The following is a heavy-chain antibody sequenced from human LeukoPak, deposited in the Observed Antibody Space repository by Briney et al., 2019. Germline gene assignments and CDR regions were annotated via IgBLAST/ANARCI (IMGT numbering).Heavy chain of an antibody. V-gene: IGHV3-48*02. J-gene: IGHJ4*02. CDR1: GFTFWSYG. Sequence: GRSLRLSCAASGFTFWSYGMNWVRQAPGKGLEWVSYISTSSSTIYYADSVKGRFTISRDNAKNSLYLQMNSLRDEDTAVYYCARDYRSSSGWTVDYWGQGTLVTVSS. D-gene: IGHD6-19*01. CDR2: ISTSSSTI. CDR3: ARDYRSSSGWTVDY.